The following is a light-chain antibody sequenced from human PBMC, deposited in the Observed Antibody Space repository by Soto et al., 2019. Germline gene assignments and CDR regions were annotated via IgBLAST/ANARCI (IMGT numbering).Light chain of an antibody. CDR1: QSVSSSY. J-gene: IGKJ5*01. CDR3: QQYGSAPIT. V-gene: IGKV3-20*01. CDR2: GAS. Sequence: EIVLTQSPGTLSLSPGERATLSCRASQSVSSSYLAWYQQKPGLAPRLLIYGASTRATGIPDKFSGSGSGTDFTLTISRLEPEDFAVYYCQQYGSAPITFGQGTRLEIK.